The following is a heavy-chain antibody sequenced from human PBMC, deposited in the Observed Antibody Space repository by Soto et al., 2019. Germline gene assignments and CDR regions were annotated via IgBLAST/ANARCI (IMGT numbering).Heavy chain of an antibody. D-gene: IGHD3-16*02. CDR3: ARLSLMITFGGVSVIPALGAFDI. CDR1: GYSFTSYW. V-gene: IGHV5-51*01. CDR2: IYPGDSDT. Sequence: PGESLKISCKGSGYSFTSYWIGWVRQMPGKGLEWMGIIYPGDSDTRYSPSFQGQVTISADKSISTAYLQWSSLKASDTAMYYCARLSLMITFGGVSVIPALGAFDIWGQGTMVTVSS. J-gene: IGHJ3*02.